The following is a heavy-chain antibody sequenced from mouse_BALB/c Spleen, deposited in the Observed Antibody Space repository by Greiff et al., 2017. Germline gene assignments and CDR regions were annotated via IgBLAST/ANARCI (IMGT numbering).Heavy chain of an antibody. J-gene: IGHJ4*01. D-gene: IGHD2-4*01. CDR3: ARNYDYDNYAMDY. CDR1: GYSITSDYA. Sequence: EVMLVESGPGLVKPSQSLSLTCTVTGYSITSDYAWNWIRQFPGNKLEWMGYISYSGSTSYNPSLKSRISITRDTSKNQFFLQLNSVTTEDTATYYCARNYDYDNYAMDYWGQGTSVTVSS. V-gene: IGHV3-2*02. CDR2: ISYSGST.